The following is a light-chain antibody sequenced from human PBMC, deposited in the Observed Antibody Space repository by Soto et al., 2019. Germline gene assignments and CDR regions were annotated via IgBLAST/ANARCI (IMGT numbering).Light chain of an antibody. CDR2: EVI. CDR1: SSDIGDYDY. V-gene: IGLV2-14*01. Sequence: QSVLTQPASVSGSPGQSITISCTGTSSDIGDYDYVSWYQHHPGKAPKLIIYEVINRPSGVSDRLSGSKSGNTASLTISGLQTEDEAHYYCSSYTSSSTWVFGGGTKLTVL. CDR3: SSYTSSSTWV. J-gene: IGLJ3*02.